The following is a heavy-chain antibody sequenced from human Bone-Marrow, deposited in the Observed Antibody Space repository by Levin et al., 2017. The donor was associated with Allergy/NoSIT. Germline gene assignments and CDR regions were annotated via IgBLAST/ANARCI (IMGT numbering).Heavy chain of an antibody. CDR1: GFTFSDYY. D-gene: IGHD5-12*01. Sequence: PGGSLRLSCAASGFTFSDYYMSWIRQAPGKGLEWVSYISSSSSYTNYADSVKGRFTISRDNAKNSLYLQMNSLRAEDTAVYYCARDASGYDYEFDYWGQGPLVTVSS. CDR2: ISSSSSYT. J-gene: IGHJ4*02. V-gene: IGHV3-11*05. CDR3: ARDASGYDYEFDY.